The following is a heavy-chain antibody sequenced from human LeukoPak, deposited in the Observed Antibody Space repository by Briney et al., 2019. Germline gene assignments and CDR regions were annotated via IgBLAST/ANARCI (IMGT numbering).Heavy chain of an antibody. D-gene: IGHD2-2*01. V-gene: IGHV1-46*01. CDR2: INPSGGST. CDR3: ARRSWQYQLLTSYYYGMDV. CDR1: GYTFTSYY. J-gene: IGHJ6*02. Sequence: GASVKVSCKASGYTFTSYYMHWVRQAPGQGLEWMGIINPSGGSTSYAQKFQGRVTMTRDTSTSTVYMELSSLRSEDTAVYYCARRSWQYQLLTSYYYGMDVWGQGTTVTVSS.